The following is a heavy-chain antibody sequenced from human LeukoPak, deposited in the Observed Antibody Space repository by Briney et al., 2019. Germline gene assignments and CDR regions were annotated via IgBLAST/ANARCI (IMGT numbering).Heavy chain of an antibody. D-gene: IGHD3-10*01. Sequence: GGSLRLSCAASGFTFSSYAMSWLRQAPGKGLEWVSAISGSDGSTYYADSVKGRFTISRDNSKNTLYLQMNSLRAEGTAVYYFPKALWFGGPADYWGQGTLVTVSS. CDR2: ISGSDGST. CDR1: GFTFSSYA. V-gene: IGHV3-23*01. J-gene: IGHJ4*02. CDR3: PKALWFGGPADY.